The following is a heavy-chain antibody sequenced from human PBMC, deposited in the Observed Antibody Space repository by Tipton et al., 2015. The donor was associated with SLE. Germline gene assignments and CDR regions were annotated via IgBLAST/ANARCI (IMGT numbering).Heavy chain of an antibody. J-gene: IGHJ4*02. V-gene: IGHV1-2*02. CDR3: ARDFRITFSGTVAGPSDY. CDR2: INLNNDDT. Sequence: QSGPEVKRPGASVKVSCKASGYTFTGYYMHWVRQAPGQGLEWMGWINLNNDDTNYVQQFQGRVTMTSDTSISTAYMELSRLRSDVTAVYYCARDFRITFSGTVAGPSDYWGQAALVSVSS. CDR1: GYTFTGYY. D-gene: IGHD3-3*01.